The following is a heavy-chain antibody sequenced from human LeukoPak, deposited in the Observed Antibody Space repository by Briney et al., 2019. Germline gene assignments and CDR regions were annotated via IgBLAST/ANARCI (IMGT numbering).Heavy chain of an antibody. CDR2: ISGDGGTT. V-gene: IGHV3-43*02. J-gene: IGHJ4*02. Sequence: PGGSLRLSCAASGFTFDDYAMHWVRQAPGKGLEWVSLISGDGGTTYSADSVKGRFTISRDNSKNSLYLQMNSLRTEDTALYYCARPLPDYFDYWGQGTLVTVSS. CDR3: ARPLPDYFDY. CDR1: GFTFDDYA.